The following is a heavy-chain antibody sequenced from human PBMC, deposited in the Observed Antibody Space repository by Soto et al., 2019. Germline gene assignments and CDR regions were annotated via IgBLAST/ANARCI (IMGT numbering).Heavy chain of an antibody. CDR3: ARENDFWSGTGGYMDV. J-gene: IGHJ6*03. Sequence: GGSLRLSCAASGFTFSSYWMSWVRQAPGKGLEWVANIKQDGSEKYYVDSVKGRFTISRDNAKNSLYLQMNSLRAEDTAVYYCARENDFWSGTGGYMDVWGKGTTVTVSS. CDR1: GFTFSSYW. V-gene: IGHV3-7*01. CDR2: IKQDGSEK. D-gene: IGHD3-3*01.